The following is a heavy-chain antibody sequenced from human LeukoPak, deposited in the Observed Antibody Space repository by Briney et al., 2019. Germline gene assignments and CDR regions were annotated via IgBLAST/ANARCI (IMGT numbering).Heavy chain of an antibody. D-gene: IGHD5-18*01. CDR1: GFTFSDSA. CDR3: TVGGYRYGLDAFDI. CDR2: IRSTANSYAT. J-gene: IGHJ3*02. V-gene: IGHV3-73*01. Sequence: GGSLRLSCAASGFTFSDSALHWVRQASGKGLEWVGRIRSTANSYATAYDVSVKGRFTISRDDSKDTASLQMNNLKTEDTAVYYCTVGGYRYGLDAFDIWGQGTMVTVSS.